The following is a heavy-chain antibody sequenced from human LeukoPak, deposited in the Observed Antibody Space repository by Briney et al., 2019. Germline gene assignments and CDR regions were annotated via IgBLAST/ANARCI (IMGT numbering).Heavy chain of an antibody. CDR2: INPNSGGT. D-gene: IGHD3-9*01. J-gene: IGHJ4*02. V-gene: IGHV1-2*02. CDR3: ARDLYDILTGYQPPHN. Sequence: GASVKVSCKASGYTFTGYYMHWVRQAPGQGLEWMGWINPNSGGTNYAQKFQGRVTMTRDTSISTAYMELSRLRSDDTAVYYCARDLYDILTGYQPPHNWGQGTLVTVSS. CDR1: GYTFTGYY.